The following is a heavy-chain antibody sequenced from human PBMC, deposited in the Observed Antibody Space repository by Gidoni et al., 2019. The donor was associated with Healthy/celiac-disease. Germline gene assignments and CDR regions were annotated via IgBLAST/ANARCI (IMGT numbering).Heavy chain of an antibody. J-gene: IGHJ3*02. CDR2: INPNSGGT. CDR1: GYTFTGHY. V-gene: IGHV1-2*02. Sequence: QVKLVQSGAEVKKPGASVKVSCKASGYTFTGHYMHWVRQAPGQGLEVRGWINPNSGGTNYAQKFQGRVTMTRDTSISTAYRELSRLRSDDTAVYYCARKDIVVVVAAKNAFDIWGQGTMVTVSS. D-gene: IGHD2-15*01. CDR3: ARKDIVVVVAAKNAFDI.